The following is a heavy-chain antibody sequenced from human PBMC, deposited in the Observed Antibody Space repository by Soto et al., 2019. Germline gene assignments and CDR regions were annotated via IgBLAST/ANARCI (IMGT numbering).Heavy chain of an antibody. D-gene: IGHD2-8*01. CDR3: DTGRGCSIDF. CDR2: IKRKIDGETT. J-gene: IGHJ6*01. Sequence: EVQLVESGGGMVLPGGSLRLSCAASGFTFSDAWMTWIRQAPGKELQCVGRIKRKIDGETTNYAAPVKGSFTTSRDESRNTLNLLMNSLKGEEPAVYDCDTGRGCSIDFGGRGATVTVSS. CDR1: GFTFSDAW. V-gene: IGHV3-15*01.